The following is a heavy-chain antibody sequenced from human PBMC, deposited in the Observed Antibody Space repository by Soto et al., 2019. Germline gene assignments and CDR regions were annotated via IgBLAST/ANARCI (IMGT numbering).Heavy chain of an antibody. CDR2: IRSKANSYAT. V-gene: IGHV3-73*01. J-gene: IGHJ3*02. CDR3: IGPDYCSGGSCSDAFDI. CDR1: GFTFSGSA. Sequence: GGSLRLSCAASGFTFSGSAMHWVRQASGKGLAWVGRIRSKANSYATAYAASVKGRFTISRDDSKNTAYLQMNSLKTEDTAVYYCIGPDYCSGGSCSDAFDIWGQGTMVTVSS. D-gene: IGHD2-15*01.